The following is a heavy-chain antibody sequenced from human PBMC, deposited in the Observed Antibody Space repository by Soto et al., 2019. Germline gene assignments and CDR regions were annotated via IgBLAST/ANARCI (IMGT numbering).Heavy chain of an antibody. J-gene: IGHJ4*02. Sequence: SETLSLTCTVSGGSISSYDYYWSWIRQPPGKGMECIGYIYYSGSTYYNPSLKSRVTISVDTSKNQFSLKLSSVTAADTAVYYCDRSIRRGPPFDYWGQGTLVNVSX. CDR3: DRSIRRGPPFDY. V-gene: IGHV4-30-4*01. CDR2: IYYSGST. D-gene: IGHD3-10*01. CDR1: GGSISSYDYY.